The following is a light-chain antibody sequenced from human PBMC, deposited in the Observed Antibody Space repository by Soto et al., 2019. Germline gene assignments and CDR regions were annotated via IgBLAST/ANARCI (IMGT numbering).Light chain of an antibody. J-gene: IGKJ1*01. Sequence: EIVLTQSPGTLSLSPGERATLSCRASQSFSSTYLAWYQQKPGRAPRLLIYDASSRATGIPDRFSGSGSGTDFTLTISRLEPEDFAVYYCQQFSSTPWTFGQGTEVEIK. V-gene: IGKV3-20*01. CDR1: QSFSSTY. CDR3: QQFSSTPWT. CDR2: DAS.